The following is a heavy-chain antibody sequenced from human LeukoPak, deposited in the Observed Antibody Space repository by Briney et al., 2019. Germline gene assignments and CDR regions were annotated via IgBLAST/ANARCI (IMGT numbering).Heavy chain of an antibody. D-gene: IGHD6-13*01. CDR1: GYTFTGYY. V-gene: IGHV1-2*02. J-gene: IGHJ4*02. Sequence: ASVKVSCKASGYTFTGYYMHWVRQAPGQGLEWMGWINPNSGGTNYAQKFQGRVTMTRDTSISTAYMELSRLRSDDTAVYYCARAQIAAAGKGFYYWGQGTLVTVSS. CDR3: ARAQIAAAGKGFYY. CDR2: INPNSGGT.